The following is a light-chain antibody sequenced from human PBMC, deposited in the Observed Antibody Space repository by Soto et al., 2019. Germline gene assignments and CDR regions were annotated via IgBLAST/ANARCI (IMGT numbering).Light chain of an antibody. V-gene: IGKV3-20*01. CDR2: GAS. Sequence: EIVLTQSPGTLSLSPGERATLSCRASQSVSSSYLDWYQQKPGQAPRLLIYGASSRATGIPDRFSGSRSGTDLTLTISRLEPEDFAVYYCQHYGSLVLTFGGGTKVEIK. CDR3: QHYGSLVLT. CDR1: QSVSSSY. J-gene: IGKJ4*02.